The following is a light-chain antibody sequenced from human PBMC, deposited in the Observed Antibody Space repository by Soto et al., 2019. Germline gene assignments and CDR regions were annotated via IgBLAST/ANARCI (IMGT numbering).Light chain of an antibody. CDR3: AAWDDGLNGVL. CDR1: SSNIVSNT. V-gene: IGLV1-44*01. Sequence: QSVLTQPPSASGTPEQRVTIPCSGSSSNIVSNTVNWYHQLPGTAPKLLISNNNQRPSGVPDRFSGSKSGTSASLAISGLQSEDEADYYCAAWDDGLNGVLFGGGTKLTVL. J-gene: IGLJ3*02. CDR2: NNN.